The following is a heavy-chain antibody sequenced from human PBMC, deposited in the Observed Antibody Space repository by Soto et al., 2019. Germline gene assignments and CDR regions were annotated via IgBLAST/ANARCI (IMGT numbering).Heavy chain of an antibody. CDR2: INPNGGST. CDR1: GYTFTSYY. Sequence: QVQLVQSGAEVKKPGASVKISCKASGYTFTSYYIHWVRQAPGQGLEWMGIINPNGGSTNYAQNFQGRVTVTRDTSTSAVYMELSSLRSDDTAMYYCARGLPNGDYWGQGTLVTVSS. D-gene: IGHD2-8*01. CDR3: ARGLPNGDY. J-gene: IGHJ4*02. V-gene: IGHV1-46*03.